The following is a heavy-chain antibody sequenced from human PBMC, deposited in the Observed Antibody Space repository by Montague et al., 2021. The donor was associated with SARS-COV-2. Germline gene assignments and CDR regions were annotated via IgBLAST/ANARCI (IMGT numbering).Heavy chain of an antibody. D-gene: IGHD2-15*01. CDR2: IYYTGSP. CDR3: ARRARWNIVVVVGDRHAFDI. V-gene: IGHV4-39*01. Sequence: SETLSLTCTVSGGSISSSSYYWGWIRQPPGKVPEWIGSIYYTGSPYYXPSLKSRVTISVDTSKNQFSLNLSSVTAADTAVYYCARRARWNIVVVVGDRHAFDIWGQGTMVTVSS. J-gene: IGHJ3*02. CDR1: GGSISSSSYY.